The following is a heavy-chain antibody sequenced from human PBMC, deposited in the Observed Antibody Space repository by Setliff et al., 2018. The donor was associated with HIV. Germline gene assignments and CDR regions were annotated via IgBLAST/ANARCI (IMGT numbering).Heavy chain of an antibody. CDR3: ARGAPRGRLRFPNWFDP. J-gene: IGHJ5*02. Sequence: SETLSLTCTVSDVSISAYYWSWIRQPPGKGLEWIGEFSPTGSPTYNPSLESRVTISVDTSKNQCSLKLRSLTAADTAIYYCARGAPRGRLRFPNWFDPWGQGTLVTVSS. D-gene: IGHD5-12*01. V-gene: IGHV4-34*01. CDR1: DVSISAYY. CDR2: FSPTGSP.